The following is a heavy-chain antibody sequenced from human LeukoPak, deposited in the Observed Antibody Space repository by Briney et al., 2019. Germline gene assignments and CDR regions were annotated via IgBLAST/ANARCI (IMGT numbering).Heavy chain of an antibody. CDR3: ARLEVLTIAATDDWYFDL. V-gene: IGHV4-34*01. Sequence: SETLSLTCAVYGGSISGYYWSWIRQPPGKGLEWIGEINHSGNTNYKPSLKSRVTISVDTSKNQFSLKLSSVTAADSAVYYCARLEVLTIAATDDWYFDLWGRGTLVTVSS. CDR2: INHSGNT. J-gene: IGHJ2*01. D-gene: IGHD6-13*01. CDR1: GGSISGYY.